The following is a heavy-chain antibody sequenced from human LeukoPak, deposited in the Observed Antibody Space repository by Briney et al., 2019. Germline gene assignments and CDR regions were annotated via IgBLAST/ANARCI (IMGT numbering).Heavy chain of an antibody. V-gene: IGHV3-48*04. J-gene: IGHJ4*02. Sequence: PGGSLRLSCAASGFTFSSYSMNWVRQAPGKGLEWVSYISSSSSTIYYADSVKGRFTISRDNVKNSLYLQMNSLRAEDTAVYYCAGVGDEYDSSGYYFDYWGQGTLVTVSS. CDR1: GFTFSSYS. CDR3: AGVGDEYDSSGYYFDY. D-gene: IGHD3-22*01. CDR2: ISSSSSTI.